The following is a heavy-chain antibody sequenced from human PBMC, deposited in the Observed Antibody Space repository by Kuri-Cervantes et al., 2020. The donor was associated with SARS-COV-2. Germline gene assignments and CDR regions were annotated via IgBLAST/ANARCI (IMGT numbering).Heavy chain of an antibody. CDR2: ISYDGSNK. D-gene: IGHD1-26*01. V-gene: IGHV3-30-3*01. Sequence: GGSLRLSCAASGFTFSSYAMHWVRQAPGKGLEWVAVISYDGSNKYYADSVKGRFTISRDNSKNTLYLQMNSLRAEDTAVYYCAKVVSYGYYYYMDVWGKGTTVTVSS. CDR1: GFTFSSYA. CDR3: AKVVSYGYYYYMDV. J-gene: IGHJ6*03.